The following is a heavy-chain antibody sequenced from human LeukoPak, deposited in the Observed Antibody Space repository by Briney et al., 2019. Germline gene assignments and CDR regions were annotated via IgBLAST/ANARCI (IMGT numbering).Heavy chain of an antibody. CDR3: TRAPYYDILTGYYRKTYYFDY. D-gene: IGHD3-9*01. J-gene: IGHJ4*02. Sequence: PGGSLRLSCTAAGFTFGDYAMSWVRQAPGKGLEWVGFIRSKACGGTTEYAASVKGRFTISRDDSKSIAYLQMNSLKTEDTAVYYCTRAPYYDILTGYYRKTYYFDYWGQGTLVTVSS. CDR2: IRSKACGGTT. V-gene: IGHV3-49*04. CDR1: GFTFGDYA.